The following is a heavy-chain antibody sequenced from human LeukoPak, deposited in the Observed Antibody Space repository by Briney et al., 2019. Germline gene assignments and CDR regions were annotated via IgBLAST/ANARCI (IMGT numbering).Heavy chain of an antibody. CDR2: IKSKTDGGTT. CDR3: TTWITVTTFLVFDY. CDR1: GFTFSNAW. Sequence: GGSLRLSCAASGFTFSNAWMSWVRQALGKGLEWVGRIKSKTDGGTTDYAAPVKGRFTISRDDSKNTLYLQMNSLKTEDTAVYYCTTWITVTTFLVFDYWGQGTLVTVSS. D-gene: IGHD1-7*01. V-gene: IGHV3-15*01. J-gene: IGHJ4*02.